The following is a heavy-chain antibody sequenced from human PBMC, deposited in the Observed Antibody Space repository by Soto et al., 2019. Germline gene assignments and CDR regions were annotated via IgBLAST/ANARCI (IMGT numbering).Heavy chain of an antibody. V-gene: IGHV1-8*01. J-gene: IGHJ4*02. CDR2: MNPNSGNT. CDR3: ARAQIVRLWYCSGGSCSFDY. CDR1: GYTFTSYD. D-gene: IGHD2-15*01. Sequence: GASVKVSCKASGYTFTSYDINWVRQATGRGLEWMGWMNPNSGNTGYAQKFQGRVTMTRNTSISTAYMELSSLRSEDTAVYYCARAQIVRLWYCSGGSCSFDYWGQGTLVTVSS.